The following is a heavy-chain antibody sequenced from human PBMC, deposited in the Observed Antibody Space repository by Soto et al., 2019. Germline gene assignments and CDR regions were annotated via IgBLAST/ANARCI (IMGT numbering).Heavy chain of an antibody. CDR2: ISGSGGST. V-gene: IGHV3-23*01. J-gene: IGHJ4*02. Sequence: GGSLRLSCAASGFTFSSYAMSWVRQAPGKGLEWVSAISGSGGSTYYADSVKGRFTISRDNSKNTLYLQMNSPRAEDTAVYYCAKDLPDLDWLFIYHTAFDYWGEGSLVTVSS. D-gene: IGHD3-9*01. CDR3: AKDLPDLDWLFIYHTAFDY. CDR1: GFTFSSYA.